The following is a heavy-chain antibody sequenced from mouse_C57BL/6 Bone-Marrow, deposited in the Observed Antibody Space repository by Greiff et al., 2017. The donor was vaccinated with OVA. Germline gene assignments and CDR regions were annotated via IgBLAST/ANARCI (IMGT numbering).Heavy chain of an antibody. V-gene: IGHV14-4*01. Sequence: VQLQQSGAELVRPGASVKLSCTASGFNIKDDYMHWVKQRPEQGLAWIGWIDPENGDTEYASKFQGKATITADTSSNTAYLQLSSLSSEDTAVYYCTYYSNVFAYWGQGTLVTVSA. CDR2: IDPENGDT. CDR1: GFNIKDDY. J-gene: IGHJ3*01. CDR3: TYYSNVFAY. D-gene: IGHD2-5*01.